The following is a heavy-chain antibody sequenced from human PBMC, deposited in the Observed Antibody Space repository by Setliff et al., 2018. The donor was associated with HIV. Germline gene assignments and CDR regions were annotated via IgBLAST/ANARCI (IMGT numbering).Heavy chain of an antibody. CDR1: AFTFNKYA. D-gene: IGHD7-27*01. CDR3: ARWGNYYYYYMDV. V-gene: IGHV3-23*01. Sequence: GGSLRLSCTASAFTFNKYAMAWVRQAPGKGLEWVSAISDTGDYIYYADSVKGRFTISRDNSADTVYLQMTGLRVEDTAVYFCARWGNYYYYYMDVWGKGTTVTVS. CDR2: ISDTGDYI. J-gene: IGHJ6*03.